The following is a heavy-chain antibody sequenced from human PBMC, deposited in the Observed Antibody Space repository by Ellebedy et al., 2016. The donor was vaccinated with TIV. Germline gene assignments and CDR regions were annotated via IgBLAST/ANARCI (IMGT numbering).Heavy chain of an antibody. CDR2: IWYDGSIK. V-gene: IGHV3-33*01. J-gene: IGHJ4*02. Sequence: PGGFLRLSCAASGLTFSRYGMHWIRQAPDKGLEWVAVIWYDGSIKYLADSVKGRFTISRDNFNNTLYLQMNSLRAEDTAVYWCASWDFDYWGQGTLVTVSS. CDR3: ASWDFDY. CDR1: GLTFSRYG. D-gene: IGHD7-27*01.